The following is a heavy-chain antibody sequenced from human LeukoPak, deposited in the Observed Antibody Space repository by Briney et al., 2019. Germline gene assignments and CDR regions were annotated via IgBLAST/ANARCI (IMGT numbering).Heavy chain of an antibody. Sequence: GGSLRLSCAASGFSISSSAMNWVRQAPGKGLEWVAFIRYDGSNKYYADSVKGRFTISRDNSKNTLYLQMNSLRAEDTAVYYCAKIGDSSGYYRPIDAFDIWGQGTMVTVSS. CDR3: AKIGDSSGYYRPIDAFDI. J-gene: IGHJ3*02. CDR2: IRYDGSNK. CDR1: GFSISSSA. D-gene: IGHD3-22*01. V-gene: IGHV3-30*02.